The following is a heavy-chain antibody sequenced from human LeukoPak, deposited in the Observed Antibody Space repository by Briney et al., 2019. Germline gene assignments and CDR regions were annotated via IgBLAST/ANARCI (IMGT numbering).Heavy chain of an antibody. CDR3: ATLVVPAANADRYFDL. V-gene: IGHV1-18*04. D-gene: IGHD2-2*01. CDR1: GYTFTSYG. CDR2: ISGYNAKT. J-gene: IGHJ2*01. Sequence: ASVKVSCKASGYTFTSYGISWVRQAPGQGLEWMGWISGYNAKTNYAQKVQGRVTMTTDTSTNTAYMELSSLRSEDTAVYYCATLVVPAANADRYFDLWGRGTLVTVSS.